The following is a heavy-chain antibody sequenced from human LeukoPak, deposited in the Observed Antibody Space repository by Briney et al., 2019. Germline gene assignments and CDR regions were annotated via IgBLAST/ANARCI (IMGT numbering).Heavy chain of an antibody. CDR2: IYYSGST. D-gene: IGHD1-14*01. J-gene: IGHJ4*02. CDR1: GGSTSSSSYY. CDR3: ARRHNVGFDY. V-gene: IGHV4-39*01. Sequence: SETLSLTCTVSGGSTSSSSYYWGWIRQPPGKGLEWIGSIYYSGSTYYNPSLKSRVTISVDTSKNQFSLKLSSVTAADTAVYYCARRHNVGFDYWGQGTLVTVSS.